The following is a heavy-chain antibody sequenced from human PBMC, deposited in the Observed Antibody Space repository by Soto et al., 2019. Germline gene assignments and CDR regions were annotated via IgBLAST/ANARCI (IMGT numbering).Heavy chain of an antibody. CDR1: GGSFSGYY. V-gene: IGHV4-34*01. D-gene: IGHD3-16*01. J-gene: IGHJ6*02. CDR3: ARGGRGPEEARGWGEGRNYYYYGMDV. CDR2: INHSGST. Sequence: QVQLQQWGAGLLKPSETLSLTCAVYGGSFSGYYWSWIRQPPGKGLEWIGEINHSGSTNYNPSLKSRVTIAVDTSESQFSLRRRSVTAAERAVYDWARGGRGPEEARGWGEGRNYYYYGMDVWGQGTTVTVSS.